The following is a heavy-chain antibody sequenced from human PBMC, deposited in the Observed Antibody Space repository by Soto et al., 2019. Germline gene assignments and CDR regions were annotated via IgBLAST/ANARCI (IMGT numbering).Heavy chain of an antibody. CDR1: GFTFSSYG. Sequence: QVQLVESGGGVVQPGRSLRLSCAASGFTFSSYGMHWVRQAPGKGLEWVAVISYDGSNKYYADSAKGRFTISRDNSKNTLYLQMNSLRAEDTAVYYCAKDRVGEAYYYYGMDVWGQGTTVTVSS. D-gene: IGHD3-16*01. CDR3: AKDRVGEAYYYYGMDV. V-gene: IGHV3-30*18. CDR2: ISYDGSNK. J-gene: IGHJ6*01.